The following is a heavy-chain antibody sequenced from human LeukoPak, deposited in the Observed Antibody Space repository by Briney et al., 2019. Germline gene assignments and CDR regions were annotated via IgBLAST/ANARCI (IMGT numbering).Heavy chain of an antibody. D-gene: IGHD2-2*01. CDR1: GGSISSYY. CDR2: IYYSGST. Sequence: SETLSLTCTVSGGSISSYYWSWIRQPPGKGLEWIGYIYYSGSTNYNPSLKSRVTISVDTSKNQFSLKLSSVTAADTAVYYCARLGVVPAAMGGIDYWGQGTLVTVSS. CDR3: ARLGVVPAAMGGIDY. J-gene: IGHJ4*02. V-gene: IGHV4-59*01.